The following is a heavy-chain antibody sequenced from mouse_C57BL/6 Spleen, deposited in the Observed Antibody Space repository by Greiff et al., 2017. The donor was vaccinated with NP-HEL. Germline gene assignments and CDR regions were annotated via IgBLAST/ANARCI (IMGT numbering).Heavy chain of an antibody. CDR3: ARGPYYSNYEGYFDV. D-gene: IGHD2-5*01. Sequence: VQLQQSGPELVKPGDSVKISCKASGYSFTGYFMNWVMQSHGKSLEWIGRINPYNGDTFYNQKFKGKATLTVDQSSSTAHMELRGLTSEDSAVYYCARGPYYSNYEGYFDVWGTGTTVTVSS. J-gene: IGHJ1*03. CDR2: INPYNGDT. V-gene: IGHV1-20*01. CDR1: GYSFTGYF.